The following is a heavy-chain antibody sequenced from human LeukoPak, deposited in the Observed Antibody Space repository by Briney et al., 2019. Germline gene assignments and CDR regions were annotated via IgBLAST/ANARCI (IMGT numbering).Heavy chain of an antibody. D-gene: IGHD6-19*01. CDR1: GFAFSSFA. J-gene: IGHJ6*03. CDR2: INGGGNTT. CDR3: TKELHVAVAVADYYFFYMEV. V-gene: IGHV3-23*01. Sequence: PGGSLRLSCAASGFAFSSFAMGWVRQSPGKGLEWLSTINGGGNTTFYADSVKGRFTISRDNSKNTLYLHMDSLRPDDTAIYYCTKELHVAVAVADYYFFYMEVWGRGTAVTVSS.